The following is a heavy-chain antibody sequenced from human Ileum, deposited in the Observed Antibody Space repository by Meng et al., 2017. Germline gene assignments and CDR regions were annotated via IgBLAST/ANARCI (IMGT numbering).Heavy chain of an antibody. CDR2: ISHDGSSY. Sequence: QVRLVGSGGGVGQAGRSLRLSCGASGFTCSTYTMQWVREAPGKGPEGVTAISHDGSSYVYADSVKGRFTISRDNSKNTLYLQMNSLTPEDTAVYYCAREPSFGEHDYWGQGTLVTVSS. J-gene: IGHJ4*02. D-gene: IGHD3-10*01. V-gene: IGHV3-30*04. CDR1: GFTCSTYT. CDR3: AREPSFGEHDY.